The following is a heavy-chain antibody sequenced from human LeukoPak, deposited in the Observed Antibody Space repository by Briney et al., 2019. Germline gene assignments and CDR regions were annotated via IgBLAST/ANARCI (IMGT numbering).Heavy chain of an antibody. J-gene: IGHJ4*02. V-gene: IGHV3-21*01. D-gene: IGHD3-10*01. Sequence: GGSLRLSCAASGFTFSTYEMNWVRQAPGKGLEWVSSISSSSSYIYYADSVKGRFTISRDNAKNSLYLQMNSLRAEDTAVYYCARDRVSGSYYITNFDYWGQGTLVTVSS. CDR3: ARDRVSGSYYITNFDY. CDR1: GFTFSTYE. CDR2: ISSSSSYI.